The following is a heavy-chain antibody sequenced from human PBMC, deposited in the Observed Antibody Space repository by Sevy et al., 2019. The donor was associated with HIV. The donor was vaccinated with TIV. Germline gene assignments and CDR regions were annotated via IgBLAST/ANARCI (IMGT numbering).Heavy chain of an antibody. V-gene: IGHV4-34*01. J-gene: IGHJ5*02. Sequence: SETLSLTCAVYGGSFSGYYWSWIRQPPGKGLEWIGEINHSGSTNYNPSLKSRVTISVDTSKNQFSLELSSVTAADTAVDYCARGSRVLLWFGTFDPWGQGTLVTVSS. D-gene: IGHD3-10*01. CDR1: GGSFSGYY. CDR3: ARGSRVLLWFGTFDP. CDR2: INHSGST.